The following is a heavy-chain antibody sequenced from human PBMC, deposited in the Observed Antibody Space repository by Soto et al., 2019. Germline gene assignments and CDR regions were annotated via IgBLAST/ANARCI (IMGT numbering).Heavy chain of an antibody. Sequence: GGSLRLSCTASGFTFGDYAMSWFRQAPGKGLEWVGFIRSKAYGGTKEYAASVKGRFTISRHDYKSIAYLQMNSLKTEDTAVYYCTRDTHVLRFLEWYYYMDVWGKGTTVTVSS. J-gene: IGHJ6*03. V-gene: IGHV3-49*03. CDR3: TRDTHVLRFLEWYYYMDV. CDR1: GFTFGDYA. D-gene: IGHD3-3*01. CDR2: IRSKAYGGTK.